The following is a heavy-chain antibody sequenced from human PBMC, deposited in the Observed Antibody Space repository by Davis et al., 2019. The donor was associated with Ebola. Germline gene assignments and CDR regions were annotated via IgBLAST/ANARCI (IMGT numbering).Heavy chain of an antibody. J-gene: IGHJ4*02. V-gene: IGHV3-23*01. D-gene: IGHD1-14*01. CDR3: AKCRRGWGTKFDY. CDR1: GFTFSSYA. CDR2: ISGSGGST. Sequence: GESLKISCAASGFTFSSYAMSWVRQAPGKGLEWVSAISGSGGSTYYADSVKGRFTISRDNSKNTLYLQMNSLRAEDTAVYYGAKCRRGWGTKFDYWGQGTLVTVSS.